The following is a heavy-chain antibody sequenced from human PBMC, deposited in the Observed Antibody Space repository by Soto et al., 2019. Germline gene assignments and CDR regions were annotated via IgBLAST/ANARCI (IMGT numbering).Heavy chain of an antibody. V-gene: IGHV3-49*04. CDR1: GFTFGDYA. Sequence: PVGSLRLSCTASGFTFGDYAMSWVRQAPGKGLEWVGFIRSKAYGGTTEYAASVKGRFTISRDDSKSIAYLQMNSLKTEDTAVYDCTRDLTLYCTNGVCYKGGYYYYGMDVWGQGTTVTVSS. CDR3: TRDLTLYCTNGVCYKGGYYYYGMDV. D-gene: IGHD2-8*01. J-gene: IGHJ6*02. CDR2: IRSKAYGGTT.